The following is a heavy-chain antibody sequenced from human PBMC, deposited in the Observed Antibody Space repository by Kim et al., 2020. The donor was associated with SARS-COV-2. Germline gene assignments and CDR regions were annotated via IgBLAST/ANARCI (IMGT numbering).Heavy chain of an antibody. J-gene: IGHJ6*02. Sequence: SVKVSCKASGGTFSSYAISWVPQAPGQGLEWMGGIIPIFGTANYAQKFQGRVTITADESTSTAYMELSSLRSEDTAVYYCARATVGAIDYYYYGMDVWGQGTTVTVSS. D-gene: IGHD1-26*01. CDR3: ARATVGAIDYYYYGMDV. CDR2: IIPIFGTA. V-gene: IGHV1-69*13. CDR1: GGTFSSYA.